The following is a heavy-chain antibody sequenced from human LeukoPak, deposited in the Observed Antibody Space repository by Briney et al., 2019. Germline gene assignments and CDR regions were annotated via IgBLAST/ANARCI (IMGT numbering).Heavy chain of an antibody. CDR3: ARGVYLTYYYDSSGYYGY. J-gene: IGHJ4*02. CDR2: IYSGGST. CDR1: GFTVSSNY. V-gene: IGHV3-53*01. Sequence: PGGSLRLSCAASGFTVSSNYMSWVRQAPGKGLEWVSVIYSGGSTYYADSVKGRFTISRDNSKNTLYLQMNSLRAEDTAVYYCARGVYLTYYYDSSGYYGYWGQGTLVTVSS. D-gene: IGHD3-22*01.